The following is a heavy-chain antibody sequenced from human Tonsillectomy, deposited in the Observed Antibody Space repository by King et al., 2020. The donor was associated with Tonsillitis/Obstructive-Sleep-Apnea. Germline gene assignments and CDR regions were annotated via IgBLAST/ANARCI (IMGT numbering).Heavy chain of an antibody. CDR3: ARKTSYDGGVFDI. V-gene: IGHV3-33*01. J-gene: IGHJ3*02. Sequence: VQLVESGGGVVQPGRSLRLSCTASGLIFRNYGMHWVRQAPGKGLEWVAFIWFDRSNKYYADSVKGRFTISRDNSRNTLYLQMNSLRAEDTARYYCARKTSYDGGVFDIWGQGTMVTVSS. CDR2: IWFDRSNK. CDR1: GLIFRNYG. D-gene: IGHD5-12*01.